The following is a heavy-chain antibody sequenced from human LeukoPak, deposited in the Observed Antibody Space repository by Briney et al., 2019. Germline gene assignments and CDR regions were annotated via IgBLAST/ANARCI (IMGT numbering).Heavy chain of an antibody. J-gene: IGHJ3*02. D-gene: IGHD2-2*01. V-gene: IGHV3-72*01. CDR1: GFTSSSYS. Sequence: GGSLRLSCAASGFTSSSYSMNWVRQAPGKGLEWVGRARNKANSYTTEYAASVKDRFTISRDDSENSLYLQMNSLKTEDTAVYYCARVRYCSSTTCRGAFDIWGQGTMVTVSS. CDR2: ARNKANSYTT. CDR3: ARVRYCSSTTCRGAFDI.